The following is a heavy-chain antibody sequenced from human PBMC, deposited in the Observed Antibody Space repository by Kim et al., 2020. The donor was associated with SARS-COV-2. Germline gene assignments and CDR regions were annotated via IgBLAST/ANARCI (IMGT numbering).Heavy chain of an antibody. D-gene: IGHD4-17*01. J-gene: IGHJ4*02. V-gene: IGHV4-39*01. CDR2: IYYSGST. CDR3: ARHKAEYGDYYFDY. Sequence: SETLSLTCTVSGGSISSSSYHWGWIRQPPGKGLEWIGSIYYSGSTYYNPSLKSRVTISVDTSKNQFSLKLSSVTAADTAVYYCARHKAEYGDYYFDYWGQGTLVTVSS. CDR1: GGSISSSSYH.